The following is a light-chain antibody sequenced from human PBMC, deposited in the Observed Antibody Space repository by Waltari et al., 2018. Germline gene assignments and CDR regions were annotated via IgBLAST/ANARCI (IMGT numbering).Light chain of an antibody. J-gene: IGLJ3*02. Sequence: QSVLTQPPSASGTPGQRVTISCSGSSSNIGSYSVYWYQQLPGTAPKLLIYRKNQPPSGVPDRFSGSKSGTSASLAISGLQSDDDADYYCASWDDSLSGWVFGGGTKLTVL. CDR1: SSNIGSYS. CDR2: RKN. CDR3: ASWDDSLSGWV. V-gene: IGLV1-47*01.